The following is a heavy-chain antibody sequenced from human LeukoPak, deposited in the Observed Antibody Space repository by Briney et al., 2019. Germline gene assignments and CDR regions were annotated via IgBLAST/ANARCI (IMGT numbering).Heavy chain of an antibody. CDR1: GYTFTGYY. CDR2: INPNSGGT. CDR3: ARDPSGYCSGGSCSYYYYYMDV. D-gene: IGHD2-15*01. V-gene: IGHV1-2*02. J-gene: IGHJ6*03. Sequence: GASVKVSCKASGYTFTGYYMHWVRQAPGQGLEWMGWINPNSGGTNYAQKFQGRVTMTRDTSISTAYMELSRLRSDDTAVYYCARDPSGYCSGGSCSYYYYYMDVWGKGTTVTVSS.